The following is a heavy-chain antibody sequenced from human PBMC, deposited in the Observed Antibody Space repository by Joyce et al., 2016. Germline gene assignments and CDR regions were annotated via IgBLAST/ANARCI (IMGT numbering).Heavy chain of an antibody. V-gene: IGHV3-30*18. Sequence: QVQLVESGGGVVQPGTSLRLSCAASGFIFSNYGMHWVRQAPGKGLEWVAVISYDGSLKFYADSVKGQVTISRDNSRKTLYLEMNSLRTEDTAVYFCAKDRTNGDYDGDFEYWGQGTVVTVSS. D-gene: IGHD4-17*01. CDR3: AKDRTNGDYDGDFEY. J-gene: IGHJ4*02. CDR1: GFIFSNYG. CDR2: ISYDGSLK.